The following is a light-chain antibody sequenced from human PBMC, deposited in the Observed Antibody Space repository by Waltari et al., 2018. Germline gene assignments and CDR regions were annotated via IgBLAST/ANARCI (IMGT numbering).Light chain of an antibody. CDR3: GTWDSSLSGAV. CDR2: EDN. J-gene: IGLJ7*01. Sequence: QSVLTQPPSVSAAPGPRVTISCSGGSSIIGTNYVSWYRHFPGTAPKLLIYEDNGRPSGVPGRFSGSKSGTSATLDITGLQAGDEADYYCGTWDSSLSGAVFGGGTHLTVL. CDR1: SSIIGTNY. V-gene: IGLV1-51*02.